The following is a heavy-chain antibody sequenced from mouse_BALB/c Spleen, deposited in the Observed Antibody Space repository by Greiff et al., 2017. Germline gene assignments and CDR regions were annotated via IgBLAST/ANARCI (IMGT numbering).Heavy chain of an antibody. J-gene: IGHJ4*01. CDR1: GYAFTNYL. V-gene: IGHV1-54*01. CDR2: IYPGSGGT. CDR3: ARESYYYAMDY. Sequence: QVQLKQSGAELVRPGPSVKVSCKASGYAFTNYLIEWVKQRPGQGLEWIGVIYPGSGGTNYNEKFKGKATLTADKSSSTAYMQLSSLTSDDSAVYFCARESYYYAMDYWGQGTSVTVSS.